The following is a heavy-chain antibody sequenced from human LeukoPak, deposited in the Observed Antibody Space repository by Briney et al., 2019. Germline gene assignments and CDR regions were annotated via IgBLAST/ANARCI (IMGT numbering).Heavy chain of an antibody. CDR2: IIPIFGTA. CDR1: GGTFSSYA. Sequence: SVKVSCKASGGTFSSYAISWVRQASGQGLEGMGGIIPIFGTANYAQKFQGRVTITADETTATTYLELSSLRSEDTAVYYCARTTTIITRFDYWGQGTLVTVSS. V-gene: IGHV1-69*13. D-gene: IGHD1-14*01. CDR3: ARTTTIITRFDY. J-gene: IGHJ4*02.